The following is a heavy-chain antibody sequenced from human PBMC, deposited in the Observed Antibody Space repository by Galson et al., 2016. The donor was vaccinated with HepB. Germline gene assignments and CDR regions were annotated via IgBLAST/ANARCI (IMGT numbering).Heavy chain of an antibody. CDR3: ANYGANSGSDY. J-gene: IGHJ4*02. CDR2: ISGTGGRV. CDR1: GLIFRNYG. D-gene: IGHD4-23*01. Sequence: SLRLSCAASGLIFRNYGMTWVRRAPGKGLEWVSDISGTGGRVNYADSVKGRFTISRDNSKNTVYLQMNSLRAEDTAVYYCANYGANSGSDYWGQGTRVTVSS. V-gene: IGHV3-23*01.